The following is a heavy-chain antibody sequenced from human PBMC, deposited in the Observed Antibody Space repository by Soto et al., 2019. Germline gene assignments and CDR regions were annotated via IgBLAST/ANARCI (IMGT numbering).Heavy chain of an antibody. J-gene: IGHJ5*02. CDR3: ARDGRSDCSSTSCYVGGFDP. Sequence: SVKVSCKASGGTFSSYTISWVRQAPGQGLEWMGRIIPIFGTANYAQKFQGRVTITADESTSTAHMELSSLRSDDTAVYYCARDGRSDCSSTSCYVGGFDPWGQGTLVTVSS. CDR2: IIPIFGTA. CDR1: GGTFSSYT. V-gene: IGHV1-69*13. D-gene: IGHD2-2*01.